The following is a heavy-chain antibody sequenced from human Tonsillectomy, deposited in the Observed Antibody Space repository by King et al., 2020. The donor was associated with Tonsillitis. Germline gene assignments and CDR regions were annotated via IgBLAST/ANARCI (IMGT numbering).Heavy chain of an antibody. CDR3: GSSYYGSGSDRVDY. CDR2: INSDERST. J-gene: IGHJ4*02. CDR1: GFTFSSYW. D-gene: IGHD3-10*01. V-gene: IGHV3-74*01. Sequence: EVQLVESGGGLVQPGGSLRLSCAASGFTFSSYWMNWVRQAPGKGLVWVSRINSDERSTSYADSVKGRFTISRDNAKNTLYLQMNSLRAEDTAVYYCGSSYYGSGSDRVDYWGQGTLVTVSS.